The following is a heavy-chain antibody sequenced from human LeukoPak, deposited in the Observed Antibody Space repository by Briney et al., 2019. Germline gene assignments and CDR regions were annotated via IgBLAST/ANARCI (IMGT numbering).Heavy chain of an antibody. J-gene: IGHJ4*02. D-gene: IGHD1-26*01. CDR2: IYYSGNT. Sequence: SETLSLTCTVSGGSITTSYWSWIRQPPGKGLEWIGYIYYSGNTNYNPSLRSRVTISVDTSKSQFSLHLTSVTAADTAVYYCANAREPPYRGIYYYFEYWGQGTLVTVSS. V-gene: IGHV4-59*01. CDR3: ANAREPPYRGIYYYFEY. CDR1: GGSITTSY.